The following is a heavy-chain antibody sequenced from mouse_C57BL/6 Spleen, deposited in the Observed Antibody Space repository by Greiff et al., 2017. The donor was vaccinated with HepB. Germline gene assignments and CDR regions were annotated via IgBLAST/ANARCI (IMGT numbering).Heavy chain of an antibody. D-gene: IGHD2-3*01. CDR3: AKSYDGYYLDY. CDR2: IHPSSGST. J-gene: IGHJ2*01. CDR1: GYTFTGYW. Sequence: QVQLQQPGAELVKPGASVKLSCKASGYTFTGYWMHWVKQRPGQGLEWIGMIHPSSGSTNYNEKFKSKATLTVDKSSSTAYMQLSSLTSEDSAVYYCAKSYDGYYLDYWGQGTTLTVAS. V-gene: IGHV1-64*01.